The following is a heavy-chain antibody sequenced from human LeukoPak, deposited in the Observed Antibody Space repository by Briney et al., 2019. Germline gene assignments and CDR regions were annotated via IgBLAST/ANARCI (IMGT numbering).Heavy chain of an antibody. Sequence: SSETLSLTCAVYGGSFSGYYWSWIRQPPGKGLEWIGEINHSGSTNYNPSLKSRVTISVDTSKNQFSLKLSSVTAADTAVYYRARGRLNRDGIAARPLKYYYYYMDVWGKGTTVTVSS. CDR3: ARGRLNRDGIAARPLKYYYYYMDV. CDR1: GGSFSGYY. V-gene: IGHV4-34*01. D-gene: IGHD6-6*01. J-gene: IGHJ6*03. CDR2: INHSGST.